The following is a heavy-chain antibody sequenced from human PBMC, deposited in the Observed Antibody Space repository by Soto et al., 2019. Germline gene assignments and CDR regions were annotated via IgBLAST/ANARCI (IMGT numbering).Heavy chain of an antibody. CDR3: ARVRVSSRGFDY. CDR2: INPSGGST. D-gene: IGHD3-10*01. J-gene: IGHJ4*02. V-gene: IGHV1-46*01. Sequence: ASVKVSCKASGYTFTGYYMHWVRPEPGQGLEWMGIINPSGGSTSYAQKFQGRVTMTRDTSTSTVYMELSSLRSEDTAVYYCARVRVSSRGFDYWGQGTLVTVSS. CDR1: GYTFTGYY.